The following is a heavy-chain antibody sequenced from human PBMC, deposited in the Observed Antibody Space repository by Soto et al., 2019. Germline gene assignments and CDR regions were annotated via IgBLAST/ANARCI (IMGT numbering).Heavy chain of an antibody. CDR2: IYHSGST. V-gene: IGHV4-59*12. CDR1: GGSISSYY. Sequence: SETLSLTCTVSGGSISSYYWSWIRQPPGKGLEWIGYIYHSGSTYYNPSLKSRVTISVDKSKNQFSLKLSSVTAADTAVYYCARSPDSSGYYPRWYYYGMDVWGQGTTVTVSS. D-gene: IGHD3-22*01. J-gene: IGHJ6*02. CDR3: ARSPDSSGYYPRWYYYGMDV.